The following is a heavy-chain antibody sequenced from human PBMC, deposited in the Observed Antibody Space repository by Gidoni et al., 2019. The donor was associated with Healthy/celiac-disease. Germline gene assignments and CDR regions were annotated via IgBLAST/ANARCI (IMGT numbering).Heavy chain of an antibody. V-gene: IGHV3-66*02. CDR3: ARDSADVGYYYYGMDV. Sequence: EVQLVESGGGLVQHGGSLRLSCAASGFTVGSNYMGWVRQAPGKGLEWGSVIYSGGSTYYADSVKGRFTISRDNSKNTLYLQMNSLRAEDTAVYYCARDSADVGYYYYGMDVWGQGTTVTVSS. D-gene: IGHD3-10*01. CDR2: IYSGGST. CDR1: GFTVGSNY. J-gene: IGHJ6*02.